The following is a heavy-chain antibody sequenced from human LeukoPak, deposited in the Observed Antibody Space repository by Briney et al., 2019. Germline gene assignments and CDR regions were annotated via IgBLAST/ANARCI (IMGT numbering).Heavy chain of an antibody. CDR3: ARPIYSSSWDAFNI. D-gene: IGHD6-13*01. CDR1: GFTFSSYW. J-gene: IGHJ3*02. Sequence: PGGSLRLSCAASGFTFSSYWMSWVRQAPWKGLECVANINQDGSKVYYVDSVKGRFTISRDKAKKSLFLQMNSLRAEDTAVYYCARPIYSSSWDAFNIWGQGTMVTVSS. V-gene: IGHV3-7*01. CDR2: INQDGSKV.